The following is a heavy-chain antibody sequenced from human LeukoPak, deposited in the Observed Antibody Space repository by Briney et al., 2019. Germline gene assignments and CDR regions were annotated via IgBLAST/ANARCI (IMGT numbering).Heavy chain of an antibody. CDR1: GGTISSGGYY. CDR2: INDSGST. J-gene: IGHJ2*01. Sequence: SETLSLTCTVSGGTISSGGYYWSWIRQHPGKGLVWLGYINDSGSTYYNLALKSRVSISVDTSKNQFSLRLSSVTAADTAVYSCARAIPYWYFDLWGRGTLVTVSS. CDR3: ARAIPYWYFDL. V-gene: IGHV4-31*03.